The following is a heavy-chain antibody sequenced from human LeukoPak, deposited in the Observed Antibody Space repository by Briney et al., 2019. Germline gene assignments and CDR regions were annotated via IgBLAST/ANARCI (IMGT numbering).Heavy chain of an antibody. V-gene: IGHV3-23*01. Sequence: GGSLRLSCAASGFTFSSYAMSWVRQAPGKGLEWVAAISGSGGSTYYADSVKGRFTISRDNSKNTLYLQMNSLRAEDTAVYYCAKVCQDCGSPPDYWGQGTLVTVSS. CDR2: ISGSGGST. CDR3: AKVCQDCGSPPDY. J-gene: IGHJ4*02. CDR1: GFTFSSYA. D-gene: IGHD2-15*01.